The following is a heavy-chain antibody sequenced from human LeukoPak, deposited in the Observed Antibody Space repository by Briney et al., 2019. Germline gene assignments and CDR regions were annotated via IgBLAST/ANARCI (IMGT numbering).Heavy chain of an antibody. CDR1: GGPISSSSYY. Sequence: PSETLSLTCTVSGGPISSSSYYWGWIRQPPGKGLEWIGSIYYSGSTYYNPSLKSRVTISVDTSKNQFSLKLSSVTAADTAVYYCAREAQGLSRNDYWGQGTLVTVSS. CDR2: IYYSGST. CDR3: AREAQGLSRNDY. J-gene: IGHJ4*02. V-gene: IGHV4-39*07. D-gene: IGHD1-14*01.